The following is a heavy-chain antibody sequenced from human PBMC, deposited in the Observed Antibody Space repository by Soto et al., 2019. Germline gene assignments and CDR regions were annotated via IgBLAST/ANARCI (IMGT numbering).Heavy chain of an antibody. D-gene: IGHD5-18*01. J-gene: IGHJ4*02. Sequence: VQLVQSGAEVKKPGSSMRVSCKASGGTFKNYAFSWVRQAPGQGLEWMGGFIPIFGTGNYAEQFQGRVSITADESTKTVYMDLISLRSDDTAVYYCARISEFTYGYGLGYYFDSWGQGTLITVSS. CDR3: ARISEFTYGYGLGYYFDS. CDR1: GGTFKNYA. V-gene: IGHV1-69*01. CDR2: FIPIFGTG.